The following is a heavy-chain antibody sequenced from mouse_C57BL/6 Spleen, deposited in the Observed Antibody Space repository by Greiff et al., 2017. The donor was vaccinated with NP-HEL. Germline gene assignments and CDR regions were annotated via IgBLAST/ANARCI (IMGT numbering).Heavy chain of an antibody. J-gene: IGHJ2*01. V-gene: IGHV3-6*01. Sequence: EVKLVESGPGLVKPSQSLSLTCSVSGYSITSGYYWNWIRQLPGNKLEWRGIIRYDGSNKSNSSLKNRISITRDTAKNQVFLKLNAVTTEDTATYDCAENGNYEGYFDYWGQGTTLTVSS. CDR3: AENGNYEGYFDY. CDR1: GYSITSGYY. CDR2: IRYDGSN. D-gene: IGHD2-1*01.